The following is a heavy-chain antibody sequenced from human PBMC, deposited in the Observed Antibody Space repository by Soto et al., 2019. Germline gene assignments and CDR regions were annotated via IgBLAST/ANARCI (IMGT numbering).Heavy chain of an antibody. Sequence: ASLGVSCEDFGYTLAVKYMYWVRQATGKGLEWMGIINPSGGSTSYAQKFQGRVTMTRDTSTSTVYMELSSLRSEDTAVYYCARESELLGDYGYNWFDPWCQGTLVTVS. J-gene: IGHJ5*02. D-gene: IGHD4-17*01. CDR1: GYTLAVKY. V-gene: IGHV1-46*01. CDR3: ARESELLGDYGYNWFDP. CDR2: INPSGGST.